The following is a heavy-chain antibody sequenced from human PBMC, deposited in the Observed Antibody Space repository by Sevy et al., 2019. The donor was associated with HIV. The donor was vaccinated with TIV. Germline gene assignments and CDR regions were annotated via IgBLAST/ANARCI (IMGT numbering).Heavy chain of an antibody. CDR2: IGHDGSNK. CDR3: ATQRNSVFSYYFDF. CDR1: GFTFTPYG. J-gene: IGHJ4*02. V-gene: IGHV3-30*02. D-gene: IGHD1-26*01. Sequence: GGSLRLSCVVSGFTFTPYGIHWVRQAPGKGLEWVAFIGHDGSNKYYADSVRGRFTISRDNSKNTLYLQMSGLRSDDTAVYYCATQRNSVFSYYFDFWGRGTLVTVSS.